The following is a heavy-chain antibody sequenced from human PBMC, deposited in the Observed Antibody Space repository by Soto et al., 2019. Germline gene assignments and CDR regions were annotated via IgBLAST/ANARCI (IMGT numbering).Heavy chain of an antibody. J-gene: IGHJ4*02. CDR1: GFTFSSYG. CDR3: ARDNPSGSFDY. Sequence: QVQLVESGGGVVQPGRSLRLSCAASGFTFSSYGMHWVVQAPGKGLEWVAVIWYDGSNKYYADSVKGRFTISRDNSKNTLYLQMNSLRAEDTAVYYCARDNPSGSFDYWGQGTLVTVSS. D-gene: IGHD7-27*01. CDR2: IWYDGSNK. V-gene: IGHV3-33*01.